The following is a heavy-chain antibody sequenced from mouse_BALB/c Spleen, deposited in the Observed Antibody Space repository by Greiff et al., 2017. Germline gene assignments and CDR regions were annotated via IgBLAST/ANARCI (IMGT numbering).Heavy chain of an antibody. CDR3: NAKYGNYGAY. J-gene: IGHJ3*01. CDR1: GFNIKDYY. Sequence: VQLQQSGAELVRSGASVKLSCTASGFNIKDYYMHWVKQRPEQGLEWIGWIDPENGDTEYAPKFQGKATMTADTSSNTAYLQLSSLTSEDTAVYYWNAKYGNYGAYWGQGTLVTVSA. V-gene: IGHV14-4*02. CDR2: IDPENGDT. D-gene: IGHD2-10*02.